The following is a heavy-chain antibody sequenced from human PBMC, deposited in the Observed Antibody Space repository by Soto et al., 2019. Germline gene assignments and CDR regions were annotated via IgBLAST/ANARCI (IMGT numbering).Heavy chain of an antibody. D-gene: IGHD3-16*01. J-gene: IGHJ3*02. Sequence: GLMRHSCAAAEGKCVDLAGSWISKAPGEGLEWVANINRDGTEKNYVDSVRGRFTISRDNAKNSLFLQMNTLSAEDTAIYYCARDPLFGAFDIWGQGTMVTVSS. CDR1: EGKCVDLA. CDR3: ARDPLFGAFDI. CDR2: INRDGTEK. V-gene: IGHV3-7*01.